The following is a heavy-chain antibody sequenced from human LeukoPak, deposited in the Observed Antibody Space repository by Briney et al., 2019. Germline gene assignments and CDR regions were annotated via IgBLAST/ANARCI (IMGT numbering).Heavy chain of an antibody. Sequence: GGSLRLSCAASGFTFSSYAMHWVRQAPGKGLEWVAVISYDGSNKYYADSVKGRFTISRDNSKNTPYLQMNSLRAEDTAVYYCARDAGYCSSTSCYLYYYYMDVWGKGTTVTVSS. CDR1: GFTFSSYA. V-gene: IGHV3-30-3*01. CDR2: ISYDGSNK. D-gene: IGHD2-2*01. J-gene: IGHJ6*03. CDR3: ARDAGYCSSTSCYLYYYYMDV.